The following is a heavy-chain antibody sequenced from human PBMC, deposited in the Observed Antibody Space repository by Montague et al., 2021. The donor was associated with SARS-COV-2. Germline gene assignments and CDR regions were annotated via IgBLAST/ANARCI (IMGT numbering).Heavy chain of an antibody. V-gene: IGHV3-33*01. CDR3: ARDSFSSCTSSSCYMGGMDV. D-gene: IGHD2-2*02. J-gene: IGHJ6*02. CDR1: GFSFISYG. CDR2: IWYGGSNK. Sequence: SLRLSCAASGFSFISYGLNWVRQAPSKGLEWVAVIWYGGSNKQYADSVKGRFTISRDNSKNTLYLQMNSLRAEDTALYYCARDSFSSCTSSSCYMGGMDVWGQGTMVTVSS.